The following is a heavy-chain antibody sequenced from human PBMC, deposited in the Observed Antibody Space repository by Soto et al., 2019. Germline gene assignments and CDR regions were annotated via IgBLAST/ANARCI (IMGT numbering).Heavy chain of an antibody. V-gene: IGHV3-21*01. CDR1: GFTLSSYS. Sequence: PGVSLRLSCAASGFTLSSYSMNWVRQAPGKGLEWVSSISSSSSYIYYADSVKGRFPISRDNAKNSLYLQMNSLRAEDTAVYYCARDGYNPFDYWGQGTLVTVSS. D-gene: IGHD5-12*01. J-gene: IGHJ4*02. CDR2: ISSSSSYI. CDR3: ARDGYNPFDY.